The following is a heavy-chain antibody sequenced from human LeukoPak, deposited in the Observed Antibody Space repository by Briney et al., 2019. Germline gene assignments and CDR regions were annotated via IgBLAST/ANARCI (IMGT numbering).Heavy chain of an antibody. J-gene: IGHJ4*02. CDR2: INPNSGGT. CDR1: GYTFTSYD. Sequence: ASVKVSCKASGYTFTSYDVNWVRQAPGQGLEWMGWINPNSGGTNYAQKFQGRVTMTRDTSISTAYMELSRLRSDDTAVYYCAQLGVATVTTFDYWGQGTLVTVSS. CDR3: AQLGVATVTTFDY. V-gene: IGHV1-2*02. D-gene: IGHD4-11*01.